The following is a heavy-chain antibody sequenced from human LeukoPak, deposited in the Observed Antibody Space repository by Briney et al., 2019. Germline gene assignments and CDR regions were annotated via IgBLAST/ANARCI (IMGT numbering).Heavy chain of an antibody. Sequence: KAGGSLRLSCAASRFTFSSYGMHWVRQAPGKGLEWVGRIKSKTDGGTTDYAAPVKGRFTISRDDSKNTLYLQMNSLKTEDTAVYYCTTLTNAWFGEFGFDYWGQGTLVTVSS. CDR3: TTLTNAWFGEFGFDY. D-gene: IGHD3-10*01. CDR1: RFTFSSYG. CDR2: IKSKTDGGTT. J-gene: IGHJ4*02. V-gene: IGHV3-15*01.